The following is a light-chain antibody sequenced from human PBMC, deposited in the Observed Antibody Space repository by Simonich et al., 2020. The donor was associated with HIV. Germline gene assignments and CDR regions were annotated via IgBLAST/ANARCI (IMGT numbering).Light chain of an antibody. V-gene: IGLV2-14*01. CDR3: SSYTSSSTLV. CDR2: EVS. CDR1: SSDVGGYNY. Sequence: QSALTQPASVSGSPGQSITISCPGTSSDVGGYNYVSWYQPHPGKAPKLMIYEVSKRPSGVSNRFSGSKSGNTASRTISGLQAEDEADYYCSSYTSSSTLVFGGGTKLTVL. J-gene: IGLJ2*01.